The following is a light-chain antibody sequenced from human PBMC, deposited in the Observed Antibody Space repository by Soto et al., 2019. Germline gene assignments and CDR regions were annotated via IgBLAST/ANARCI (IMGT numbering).Light chain of an antibody. J-gene: IGKJ1*01. Sequence: GDTVTITCRASQSDSTGLAWYXQXPXKAXXXLMYDASTLESGAPARFSGSGSGTEFNLTLGSLQDEDFATYHCPEYKPWKFREGTRV. CDR1: QSDSTG. V-gene: IGKV1-5*01. CDR2: DAS. CDR3: PEYKPWK.